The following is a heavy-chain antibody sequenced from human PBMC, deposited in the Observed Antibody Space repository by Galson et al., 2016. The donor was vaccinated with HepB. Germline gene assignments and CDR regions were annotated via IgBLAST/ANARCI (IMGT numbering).Heavy chain of an antibody. J-gene: IGHJ6*02. V-gene: IGHV3-48*04. D-gene: IGHD6-13*01. Sequence: SLRLSCAASGFTLSSYSTNWVRQTPGKGLEWVSYITSRSTAIYYADSVKGRFTISRDNARNSLYLQMNSLRAEDTAVYYCAREGTGSSSFIYYYYGMDVWGQGTTVTVSS. CDR1: GFTLSSYS. CDR3: AREGTGSSSFIYYYYGMDV. CDR2: ITSRSTAI.